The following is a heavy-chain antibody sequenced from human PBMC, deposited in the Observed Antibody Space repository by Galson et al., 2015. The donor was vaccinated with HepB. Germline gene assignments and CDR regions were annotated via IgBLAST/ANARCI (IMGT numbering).Heavy chain of an antibody. Sequence: SLRLSCAASGFTVSNYAMSWVRQAPGKGLEWVAGISGSGSSTYYADSVKGRFPISRDNSKRTLYLQMNSLRGEDTAVYYCAKDRSRDYYGSGSYYSLYSYGMDVWGQGTTVTVSS. J-gene: IGHJ6*02. CDR3: AKDRSRDYYGSGSYYSLYSYGMDV. CDR2: ISGSGSST. CDR1: GFTVSNYA. D-gene: IGHD3-10*01. V-gene: IGHV3-23*01.